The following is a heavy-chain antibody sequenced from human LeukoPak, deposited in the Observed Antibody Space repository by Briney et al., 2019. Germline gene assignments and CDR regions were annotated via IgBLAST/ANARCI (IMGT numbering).Heavy chain of an antibody. CDR3: ARDREGLGSLAY. D-gene: IGHD3/OR15-3a*01. CDR1: GASITSNFYY. CDR2: ISYSGST. V-gene: IGHV4-39*07. Sequence: SETLSLTCTVSGASITSNFYYWGWIRQPPGKGLEWIGSISYSGSTFYNPSLESRIIISVDTSKSQFSLKLSSVTAADTAVYYCARDREGLGSLAYWGQGTLVTVSS. J-gene: IGHJ4*02.